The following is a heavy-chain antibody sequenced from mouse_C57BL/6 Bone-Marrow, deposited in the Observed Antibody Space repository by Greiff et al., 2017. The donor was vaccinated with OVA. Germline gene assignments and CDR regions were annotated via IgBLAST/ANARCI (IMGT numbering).Heavy chain of an antibody. D-gene: IGHD1-1*02. CDR3: ASGYGPGAMDY. V-gene: IGHV1-61*01. CDR2: IYPSDSET. Sequence: VQLQQPGAELVRPGSSVKLSCKASGYTFTSYWMDWVKQRPGQGLEWIGNIYPSDSETHYNQKFKDKATLTVDKSSSTAYMQLSSLTSEDSAVYYCASGYGPGAMDYWGQGTSVTVSS. CDR1: GYTFTSYW. J-gene: IGHJ4*01.